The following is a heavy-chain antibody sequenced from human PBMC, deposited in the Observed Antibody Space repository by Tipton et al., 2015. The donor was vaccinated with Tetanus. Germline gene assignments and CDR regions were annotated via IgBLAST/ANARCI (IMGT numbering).Heavy chain of an antibody. D-gene: IGHD4-17*01. V-gene: IGHV3-23*01. CDR2: IIAGGGTT. J-gene: IGHJ4*02. CDR1: GFTFSTFV. CDR3: AKLGAVTTPAY. Sequence: GSLRLSCAVSGFTFSTFVMAWVRQAPGKGLEWVSTIIAGGGTTHYADSVKGRFTISRDNSKNALYLQMNSLRAEDTAVYYCAKLGAVTTPAYWGQGTLVTVSS.